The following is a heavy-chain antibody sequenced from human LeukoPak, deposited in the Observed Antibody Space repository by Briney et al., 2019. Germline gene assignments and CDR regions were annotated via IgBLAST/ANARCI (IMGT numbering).Heavy chain of an antibody. CDR2: IYYSGST. CDR3: ARSGEYSSSFSQFDY. Sequence: SETLSLTCTVSGGSISSGDYYWSWIRQPPGKGLEWIGYIYYSGSTSYNPSLKSRVTISVDRSKNQFSLKLSSVTAADTAVYYCARSGEYSSSFSQFDYWGQGTLVTVSS. V-gene: IGHV4-30-4*08. CDR1: GGSISSGDYY. J-gene: IGHJ4*02. D-gene: IGHD6-13*01.